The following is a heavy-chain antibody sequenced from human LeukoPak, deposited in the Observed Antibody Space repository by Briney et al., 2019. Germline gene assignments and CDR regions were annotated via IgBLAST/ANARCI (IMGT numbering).Heavy chain of an antibody. J-gene: IGHJ4*02. CDR3: TTDRVVTGTAFDY. Sequence: GGSLTLSCAASGLSFSNGWMSWARHAPGKGLECVGRIKSETDGGQTDYAAPVKGRFTISRDDSKNTLYLEVNSLKIEDTAVYYCTTDRVVTGTAFDYWGQGTLVTVSS. D-gene: IGHD2-21*02. V-gene: IGHV3-15*01. CDR2: IKSETDGGQT. CDR1: GLSFSNGW.